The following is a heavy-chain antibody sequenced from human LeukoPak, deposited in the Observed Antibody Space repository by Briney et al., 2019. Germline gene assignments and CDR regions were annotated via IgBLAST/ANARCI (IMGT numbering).Heavy chain of an antibody. J-gene: IGHJ6*02. CDR2: ISGDGGTT. CDR1: GFPFSNYA. Sequence: GRSLRLSCAASGFPFSNYAMSWVRQAPGKGLECVSVISGDGGTTYYADSVEGRFTISRDDAKNSLYLQMDSLRVEDTAVYYCARLTAIRRGAGNRYYYGMDVWGQGTTVTVSS. CDR3: ARLTAIRRGAGNRYYYGMDV. V-gene: IGHV3-23*01. D-gene: IGHD1-14*01.